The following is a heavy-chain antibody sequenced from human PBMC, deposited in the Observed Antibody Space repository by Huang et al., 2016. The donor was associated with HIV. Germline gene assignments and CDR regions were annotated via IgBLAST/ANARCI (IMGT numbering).Heavy chain of an antibody. CDR1: GYIFSNYD. Sequence: QVQLVQSGPEVKKPGASVKVSCQTSGYIFSNYDINWVRQAPGQGLQWMGWLNPNNGKTAYGQNVQGRVTLTRSTSTGAAYMVLNSLTSQDTAVYYCARLTSGWYQDYWGQGTLVTVSS. CDR3: ARLTSGWYQDY. CDR2: LNPNNGKT. J-gene: IGHJ4*02. V-gene: IGHV1-8*01. D-gene: IGHD6-19*01.